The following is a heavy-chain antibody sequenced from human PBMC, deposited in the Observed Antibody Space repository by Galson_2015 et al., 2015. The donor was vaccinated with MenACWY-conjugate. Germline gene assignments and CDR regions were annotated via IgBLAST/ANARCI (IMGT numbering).Heavy chain of an antibody. J-gene: IGHJ3*02. CDR2: ISYSGST. Sequence: LSLTCTVSGGSISSSSYFWGWIRQPPGKGLEWIGTISYSGSTHYNPSLNNRVTVSADTSKNQFSLNGNSVTAADTALYYCARRSARLTLGAFDIWGQGTMVTVSS. CDR1: GGSISSSSYF. V-gene: IGHV4-39*01. D-gene: IGHD4-23*01. CDR3: ARRSARLTLGAFDI.